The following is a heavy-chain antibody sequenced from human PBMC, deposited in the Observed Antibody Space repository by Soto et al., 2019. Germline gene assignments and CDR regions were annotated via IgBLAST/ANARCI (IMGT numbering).Heavy chain of an antibody. J-gene: IGHJ3*02. CDR3: ARDLEAVAGTNHDAFDI. CDR2: IYHSGST. D-gene: IGHD6-19*01. V-gene: IGHV4-4*02. Sequence: PSETLSLTCAVSGGSISSSNWWSWVRQPPGKGLEWIGEIYHSGSTNYNPSLKSRVTISVDKSKNQFSLKLSSVTAADTAVYYCARDLEAVAGTNHDAFDIWGQGTMVTVSS. CDR1: GGSISSSNW.